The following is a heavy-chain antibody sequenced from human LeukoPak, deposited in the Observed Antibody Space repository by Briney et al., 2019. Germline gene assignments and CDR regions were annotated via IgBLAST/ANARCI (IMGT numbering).Heavy chain of an antibody. D-gene: IGHD3-10*01. Sequence: ASVKVSCKASGYTFTGYYMHWVRQAPGQGLEWMGRINPNSGGTNYAQKFQGRVTMTRDTSISTAYMELSRLRSDDTAVYYCARGGLLWFGEPEYYFDYWGQGTLVTVSS. CDR1: GYTFTGYY. CDR3: ARGGLLWFGEPEYYFDY. CDR2: INPNSGGT. J-gene: IGHJ4*02. V-gene: IGHV1-2*06.